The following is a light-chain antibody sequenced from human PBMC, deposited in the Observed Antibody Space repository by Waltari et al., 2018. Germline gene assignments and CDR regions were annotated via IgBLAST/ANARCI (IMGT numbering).Light chain of an antibody. J-gene: IGKJ1*01. CDR1: QSISNN. V-gene: IGKV3-11*01. CDR3: QHRYNWPRT. Sequence: ILLTQSPVILSVSPGGRATLSCMASQSISNNLAWYQQKPGQAPRLLIYDASNRATGIPARFSGSGSGTDFTLTIASLEPEDLAVYYCQHRYNWPRTFGQGTKVEIK. CDR2: DAS.